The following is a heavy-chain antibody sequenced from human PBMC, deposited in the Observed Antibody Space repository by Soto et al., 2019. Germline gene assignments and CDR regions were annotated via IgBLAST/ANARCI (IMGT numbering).Heavy chain of an antibody. V-gene: IGHV1-69*13. CDR1: GGSFSTYA. Sequence: EASVKVSCKASGGSFSTYAFNWLRQAPGQGLEGLGAITPIFGTPNYAQKFQGRVTISADDSTSKLYLELRSLKYDDTAIYYCASAAASGLFWGQGSLVTVSS. CDR2: ITPIFGTP. J-gene: IGHJ4*01. D-gene: IGHD6-13*01. CDR3: ASAAASGLF.